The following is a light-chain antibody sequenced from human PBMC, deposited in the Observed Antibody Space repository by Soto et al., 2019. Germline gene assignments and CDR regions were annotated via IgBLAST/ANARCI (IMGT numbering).Light chain of an antibody. CDR2: GAS. Sequence: DIGLKKSPVTLSLSPGDRATLSSRASETVSSSFLWSQPQPGQDPRLLISGASSRATGIPDRFSGSGSGTVFTLTISRLEHEDLAVYYCPQYNNWLTFGRGTKVDIK. CDR1: ETVSSSF. V-gene: IGKV3-20*01. CDR3: PQYNNWLT. J-gene: IGKJ4*01.